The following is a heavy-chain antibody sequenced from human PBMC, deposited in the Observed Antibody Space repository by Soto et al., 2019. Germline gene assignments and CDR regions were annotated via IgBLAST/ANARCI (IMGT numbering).Heavy chain of an antibody. CDR2: ISYDGSNK. CDR1: GFTFSSYG. V-gene: IGHV3-30*18. D-gene: IGHD3-22*01. Sequence: GSLRLSCAASGFTFSSYGMHWVRQAPGKGLEWVAVISYDGSNKYYADSVKGRFTISRDNSKNTLYLQMNSLRAEDTAVYYCAKALYYYDSSGPNAFDIWGQGAMVTVSS. CDR3: AKALYYYDSSGPNAFDI. J-gene: IGHJ3*02.